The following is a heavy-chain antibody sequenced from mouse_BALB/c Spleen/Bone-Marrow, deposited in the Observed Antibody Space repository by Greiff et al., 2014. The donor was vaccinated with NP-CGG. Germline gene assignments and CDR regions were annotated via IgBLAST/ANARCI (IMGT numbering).Heavy chain of an antibody. Sequence: EVQLQESGAELVKPGASVKLSCTASGFNFNDYSMHWVKQRPEQGLEWIGVIDTENGNTKYNQKFKGKATITADKSSNTAYMQLSSRTSEDTAVDYCARWEYYAMDYWGQGTSLTVSS. V-gene: IGHV14-3*02. CDR2: IDTENGNT. CDR1: GFNFNDYS. J-gene: IGHJ4*01. CDR3: ARWEYYAMDY. D-gene: IGHD4-1*01.